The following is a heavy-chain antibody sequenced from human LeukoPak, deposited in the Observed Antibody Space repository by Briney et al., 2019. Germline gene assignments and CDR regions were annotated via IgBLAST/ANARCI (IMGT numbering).Heavy chain of an antibody. V-gene: IGHV3-23*01. D-gene: IGHD3-22*01. J-gene: IGHJ3*02. Sequence: GGSLRLSCAASGFTFSSYAMSWVRQAPGKGLEWVSAISGSGGSTYYADSVKGRFAISRDNSKNTLYLQMNSLRAEDTAVYYCAKRFLISGYYTSDAFDIWGQGTMVTVSS. CDR1: GFTFSSYA. CDR2: ISGSGGST. CDR3: AKRFLISGYYTSDAFDI.